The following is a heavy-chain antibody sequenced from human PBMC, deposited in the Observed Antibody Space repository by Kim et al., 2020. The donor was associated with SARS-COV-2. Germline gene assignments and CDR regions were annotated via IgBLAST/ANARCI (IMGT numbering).Heavy chain of an antibody. V-gene: IGHV3-7*03. CDR3: ARGLIAVAGTVLFDY. J-gene: IGHJ4*02. Sequence: DAVKGPFTISRDNAKNSLYLQMNSLRAEDTAVYYCARGLIAVAGTVLFDYWGQGTLVTVSS. D-gene: IGHD6-19*01.